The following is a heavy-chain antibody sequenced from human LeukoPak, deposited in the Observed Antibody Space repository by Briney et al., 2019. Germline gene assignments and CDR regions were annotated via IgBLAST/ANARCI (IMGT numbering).Heavy chain of an antibody. J-gene: IGHJ4*02. CDR2: ISYTGTYI. CDR3: VRDRGTYRPIDY. D-gene: IGHD1-26*01. V-gene: IGHV3-21*04. Sequence: GDSLRLSCAASAFSLNAYNMNWVRQAPGKGLEWVSSISYTGTYIYYADSVKGRFTISRDNAQNSLYLQMNSLRAEDTAIYYCVRDRGTYRPIDYWGQGTLVTVSS. CDR1: AFSLNAYN.